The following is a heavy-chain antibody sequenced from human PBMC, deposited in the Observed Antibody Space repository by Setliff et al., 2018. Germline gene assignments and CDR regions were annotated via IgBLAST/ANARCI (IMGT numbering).Heavy chain of an antibody. CDR2: IYIGGGA. CDR1: GGSISSYY. J-gene: IGHJ6*03. Sequence: SETLSLTCTVSGGSISSYYWSWIRQPAGKGLEWIGHIYIGGGANYNPSLKSRVTMSIDTSKNQFSLKLNSVAAADMAVYYCAREQWLDPPGYYYMDVWAKGTTVTVSS. D-gene: IGHD6-19*01. CDR3: AREQWLDPPGYYYMDV. V-gene: IGHV4-4*07.